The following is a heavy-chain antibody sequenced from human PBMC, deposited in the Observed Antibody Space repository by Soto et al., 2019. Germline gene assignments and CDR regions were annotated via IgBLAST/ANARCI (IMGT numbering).Heavy chain of an antibody. CDR3: ARLVYVGNWYFDL. J-gene: IGHJ2*01. CDR1: GYTFTRYG. V-gene: IGHV1-18*01. D-gene: IGHD2-8*01. CDR2: ISAYNGNT. Sequence: ASVEVSCKASGYTFTRYGISWVRQAPGQGLEWMGWISAYNGNTNYAQKLQGRVTMTTDTSTSTAYMELRSLRSDDTAVYYCARLVYVGNWYFDLWGRGTLVTVSS.